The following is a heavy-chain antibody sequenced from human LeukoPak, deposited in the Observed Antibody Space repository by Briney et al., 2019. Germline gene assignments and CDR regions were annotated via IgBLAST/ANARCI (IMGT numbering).Heavy chain of an antibody. V-gene: IGHV4-31*03. CDR2: IYYSGST. D-gene: IGHD3-22*01. J-gene: IGHJ3*02. Sequence: SSQTLSLTCTVSGGSISSGGYYWSWIRQHPGKGLEWIGYIYYSGSTYYNPSLKSRVTISVDTSKNQFSLKLSSVTAADTAVYYCAREAYDSSGYYYAFDIWGQGTMVTVSS. CDR3: AREAYDSSGYYYAFDI. CDR1: GGSISSGGYY.